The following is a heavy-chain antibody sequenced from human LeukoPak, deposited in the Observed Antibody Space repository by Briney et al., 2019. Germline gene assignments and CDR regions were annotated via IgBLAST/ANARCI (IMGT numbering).Heavy chain of an antibody. CDR3: AKGPGEVDY. V-gene: IGHV3-30*18. D-gene: IGHD3-10*01. CDR2: ISYDGSNK. CDR1: GFTFSSYG. J-gene: IGHJ4*02. Sequence: GGSLRLSCVASGFTFSSYGMHWVRQAPGKGLEWVAVISYDGSNKYYADSVKGRFTISRDNSKNTLYLQMNSLRAEDTAVYYCAKGPGEVDYWGQGTLVTVSS.